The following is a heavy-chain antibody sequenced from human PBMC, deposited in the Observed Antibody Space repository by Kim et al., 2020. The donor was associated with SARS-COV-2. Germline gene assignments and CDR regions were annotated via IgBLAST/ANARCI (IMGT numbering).Heavy chain of an antibody. CDR1: GFTLSDHY. CDR2: SRNKVNRYNT. J-gene: IGHJ4*02. CDR3: ARVIYFSCRRSPTPLDY. V-gene: IGHV3-72*01. D-gene: IGHD2-21*01. Sequence: GGSLRLSCAASGFTLSDHYVDWVRQAPGKGLEWVGRSRNKVNRYNTEYAASVKGRFTTSRDETQNSVYLQMNSLKTEDTALYYCARVIYFSCRRSPTPLDYWGQGMLVTVSS.